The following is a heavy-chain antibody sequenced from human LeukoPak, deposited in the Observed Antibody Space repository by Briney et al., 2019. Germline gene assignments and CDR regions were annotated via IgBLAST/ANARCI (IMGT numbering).Heavy chain of an antibody. J-gene: IGHJ5*02. Sequence: PSETLSLTCTASGYSISSGYYWGWIRQPPGKGLEWIGSIYHSGSTYYNPSLKSRVTISVDTSKNQFSLKLSSVTAADTAVYYCARDLTSPGYDILTGYYPPPYNWFDPWGQGTLVTVSS. V-gene: IGHV4-38-2*02. CDR3: ARDLTSPGYDILTGYYPPPYNWFDP. D-gene: IGHD3-9*01. CDR2: IYHSGST. CDR1: GYSISSGYY.